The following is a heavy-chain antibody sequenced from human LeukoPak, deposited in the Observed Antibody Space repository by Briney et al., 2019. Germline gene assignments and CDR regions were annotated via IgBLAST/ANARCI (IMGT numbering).Heavy chain of an antibody. Sequence: ASVKVSCKASGYTFTTYYMHWVRQAPGLGLEWMGMINPSGGGSTSYAQKFQGRFTLTRDTSTTTLYMELGSLRSEDTAVYYCARAIPGTTTVSLDYWGQGTLVTVSS. J-gene: IGHJ4*02. V-gene: IGHV1-46*01. D-gene: IGHD4-4*01. CDR1: GYTFTTYY. CDR2: INPSGGGST. CDR3: ARAIPGTTTVSLDY.